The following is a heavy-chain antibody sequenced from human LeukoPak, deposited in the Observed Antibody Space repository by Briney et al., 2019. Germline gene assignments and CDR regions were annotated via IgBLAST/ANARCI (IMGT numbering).Heavy chain of an antibody. Sequence: GGSLRLSCSASGFTLFWHVMHWVRQAPGKPLEYVSFVHHNGDITSYADSVRGRFTVSRDNSKNTLYLQMNSLRAEDTAVYYCARDLCGGDCYRPLMHSIDYWGQGTLVTVSS. CDR2: VHHNGDIT. J-gene: IGHJ4*02. V-gene: IGHV3-64*04. CDR1: GFTLFWHV. D-gene: IGHD2-21*02. CDR3: ARDLCGGDCYRPLMHSIDY.